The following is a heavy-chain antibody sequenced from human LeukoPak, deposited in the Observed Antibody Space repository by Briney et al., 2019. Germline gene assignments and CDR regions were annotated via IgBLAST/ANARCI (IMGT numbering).Heavy chain of an antibody. V-gene: IGHV4-31*03. CDR3: ARSAAGTHIRFDY. CDR2: IYYSGST. D-gene: IGHD6-13*01. CDR1: GGSISSGGYY. J-gene: IGHJ4*02. Sequence: SQTLSLTCTVSGGSISSGGYYWSWIRQHPGKGLEWIGYIYYSGSTYYNPSLKSRVTISVDTSKNQFSLKLSSVTAADTAVYYCARSAAGTHIRFDYWGQGTLVTVSS.